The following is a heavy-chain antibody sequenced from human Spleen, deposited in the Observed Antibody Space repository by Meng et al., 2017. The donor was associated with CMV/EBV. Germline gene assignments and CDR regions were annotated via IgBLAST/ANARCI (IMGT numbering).Heavy chain of an antibody. CDR3: ARDNYSSAWYAY. CDR2: ISAYNGNT. V-gene: IGHV1-18*01. D-gene: IGHD6-19*01. Sequence: CKASGYTFTNYGISWVRQAPGQGLEWMGRISAYNGNTDYAPKLQGRVTVTTDTTTSTAYMELRRLRADDTAVYYCARDNYSSAWYAYWGQGTLVTISS. J-gene: IGHJ4*02. CDR1: GYTFTNYG.